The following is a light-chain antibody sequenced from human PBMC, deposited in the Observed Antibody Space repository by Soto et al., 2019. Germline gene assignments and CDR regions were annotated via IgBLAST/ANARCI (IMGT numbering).Light chain of an antibody. CDR3: QQYGSSPPIT. Sequence: EIVLTQSPGTLSLSPGERATLSCRASQSVTGSYLAWYQQKPGQALRLLIYGASSRATGIPDRFSGSGSGTDFTLTISRLEPEDFAVYYCQQYGSSPPITFGQGTRLEIK. CDR1: QSVTGSY. V-gene: IGKV3-20*01. J-gene: IGKJ5*01. CDR2: GAS.